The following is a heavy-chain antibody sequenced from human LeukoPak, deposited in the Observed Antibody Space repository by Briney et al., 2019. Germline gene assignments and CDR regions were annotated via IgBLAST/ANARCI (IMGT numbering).Heavy chain of an antibody. D-gene: IGHD3-16*01. V-gene: IGHV4-39*01. J-gene: IGHJ4*02. Sequence: PSETPSLTCTVSGASISSVSHYWGWVRQPPGKGLEWIGTISFHERTFYNPSLKSRVSISRDTSKNQFSLRLRSVTAADTAMYYCARHVESLGAGFPFDFWGQGTLVTVSS. CDR2: ISFHERT. CDR1: GASISSVSHY. CDR3: ARHVESLGAGFPFDF.